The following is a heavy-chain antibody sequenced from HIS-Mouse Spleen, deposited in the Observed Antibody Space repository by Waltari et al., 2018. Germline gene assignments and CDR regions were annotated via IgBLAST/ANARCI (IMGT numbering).Heavy chain of an antibody. CDR3: ARDREPDAFDI. CDR2: LNPNSGGT. Sequence: QVQLVQSGAEVKKPGASVKVSCKASGYTFTGYYMHWVRQAPGQGLEWMGWLNPNSGGTNDAQKFQGRVTMTRDTSISTAYMELSRLRSDDTAVYYCARDREPDAFDIWGQGTMVTVSS. CDR1: GYTFTGYY. V-gene: IGHV1-2*02. J-gene: IGHJ3*02.